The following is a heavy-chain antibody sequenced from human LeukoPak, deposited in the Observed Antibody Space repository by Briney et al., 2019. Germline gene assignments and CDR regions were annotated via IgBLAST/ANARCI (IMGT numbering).Heavy chain of an antibody. CDR1: GFTFSSYW. CDR3: ARAVFMGTPNDAFDI. CDR2: IKQDGSEK. Sequence: GGSLRLSCAASGFTFSSYWMSWVRQAPGKGLEWVANIKQDGSEKYYVDSVKGRFTISRDNAKNSLYLQMNSLRAEDTAVYYCARAVFMGTPNDAFDIWGQGTMVTVSS. J-gene: IGHJ3*02. D-gene: IGHD1-14*01. V-gene: IGHV3-7*01.